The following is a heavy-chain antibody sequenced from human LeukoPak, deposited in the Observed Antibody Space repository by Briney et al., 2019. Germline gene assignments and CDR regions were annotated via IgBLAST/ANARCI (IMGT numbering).Heavy chain of an antibody. CDR2: IYYSGGT. D-gene: IGHD6-13*01. CDR3: ARGGHTYSSSWSWFDP. Sequence: NPSETLSLTCTVSGGSINDYYWSWIRQPPRKGLEWIGYIYYSGGTNYNPSLKSRITMSVDASKNQFSLKLRSVTAADTAVYYCARGGHTYSSSWSWFDPWGQGTLVTVSS. V-gene: IGHV4-59*01. CDR1: GGSINDYY. J-gene: IGHJ5*02.